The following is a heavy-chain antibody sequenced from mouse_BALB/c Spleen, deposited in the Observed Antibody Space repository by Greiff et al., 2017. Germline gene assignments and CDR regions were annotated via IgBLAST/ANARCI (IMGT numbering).Heavy chain of an antibody. CDR3: ARDGSSSYYYAMDY. J-gene: IGHJ4*01. CDR2: IDPANGNT. D-gene: IGHD1-1*01. Sequence: VQLQQSGAELVKPGASVKLSCTASGFNIKDTYMHWVKQRPEQGLEWIGRIDPANGNTKYDPKFQGKATITADTSSNTAYLQLSSLTSEDTAVYYCARDGSSSYYYAMDYWGQGTSVTVSS. CDR1: GFNIKDTY. V-gene: IGHV14-3*02.